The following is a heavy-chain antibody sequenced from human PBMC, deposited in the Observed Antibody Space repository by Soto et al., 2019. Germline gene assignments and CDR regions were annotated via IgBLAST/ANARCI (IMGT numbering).Heavy chain of an antibody. CDR2: IYYSGNT. CDR1: NASLSSITYY. J-gene: IGHJ4*02. V-gene: IGHV4-39*01. D-gene: IGHD6-6*01. CDR3: ASSSPFHY. Sequence: PSETLCLTCSVANASLSSITYYWSWIRQPPGRGPEWIGSIYYSGNTYYKPSLKSRVSISIDTSRNQFSLKLTSVTAADTGVYYCASSSPFHYWGPGTLVTVSS.